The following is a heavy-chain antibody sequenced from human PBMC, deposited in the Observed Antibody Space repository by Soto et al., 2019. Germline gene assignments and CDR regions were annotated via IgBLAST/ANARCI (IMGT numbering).Heavy chain of an antibody. CDR2: IYWDDDK. CDR3: AHRVLRTVFGLVTTTAIYFDF. Sequence: QITLNESGPTVVRPTETLTLTCRFSGFSLTTSGVGVGWIRQSQGKAPEWLALIYWDDDKRYSASLKSRLTITKDTSKNQVVLTVSDLDPTDTATYYCAHRVLRTVFGLVTTTAIYFDFWGPGTPVAVSS. D-gene: IGHD3-3*01. J-gene: IGHJ4*02. CDR1: GFSLTTSGVG. V-gene: IGHV2-5*02.